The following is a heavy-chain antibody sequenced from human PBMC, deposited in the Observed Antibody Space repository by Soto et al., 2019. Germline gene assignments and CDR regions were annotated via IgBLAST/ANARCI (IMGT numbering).Heavy chain of an antibody. CDR1: GYTFTAHA. Sequence: ASVKVSCKASGYTFTAHAMHWVRQAPGQGLEWMGWISPNSEKTKIAQRFQGRVTMITDISTSTSYMELRSLRSDDTAVYYCARDRSSGELGYWGQGTLVTVSS. CDR2: ISPNSEKT. CDR3: ARDRSSGELGY. V-gene: IGHV1-18*01. J-gene: IGHJ4*02. D-gene: IGHD1-7*01.